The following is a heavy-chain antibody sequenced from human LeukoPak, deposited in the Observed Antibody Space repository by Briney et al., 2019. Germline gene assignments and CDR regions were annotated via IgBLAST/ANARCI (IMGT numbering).Heavy chain of an antibody. CDR1: GFSFSSYS. CDR3: ARAELPCGRNAY. CDR2: ISSSSSYI. D-gene: IGHD4-23*01. J-gene: IGHJ4*02. Sequence: GGSLRLSCAPSGFSFSSYSMDWVRQAPGKGLEWVSSISSSSSYIYYGDSVKGRFTISRDNAKNSLYLQMHSLRGEDMAVYYCARAELPCGRNAYGGQGTLVTVSS. V-gene: IGHV3-21*01.